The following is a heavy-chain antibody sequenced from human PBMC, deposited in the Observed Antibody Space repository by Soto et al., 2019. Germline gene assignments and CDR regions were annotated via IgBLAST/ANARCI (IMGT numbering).Heavy chain of an antibody. CDR3: AAAPYYYDSSGLYDY. V-gene: IGHV1-58*01. J-gene: IGHJ4*02. D-gene: IGHD3-22*01. Sequence: SVKVSCKASGFTFTSSAVQWVRQARGQRLEWIGWIVVGSGNTNYARKFQERVTITRDMSTSTAYMELSSLRSEDTAVYYCAAAPYYYDSSGLYDYWGQGTLVTVSS. CDR2: IVVGSGNT. CDR1: GFTFTSSA.